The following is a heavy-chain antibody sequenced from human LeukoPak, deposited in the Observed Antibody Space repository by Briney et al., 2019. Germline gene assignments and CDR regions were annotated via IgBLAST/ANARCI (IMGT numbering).Heavy chain of an antibody. D-gene: IGHD3-3*01. CDR1: GFTFSSYG. V-gene: IGHV3-33*01. Sequence: GRSLRLSCAASGFTFSSYGMHWVRQAPDKGLEWVAVIWYDESNKYYADSVKGRFTISRDNSKNTLYLQMNSLRAEDTAVYYCARDYDFWSGYPFDYWGQGTLVTVSS. CDR3: ARDYDFWSGYPFDY. J-gene: IGHJ4*02. CDR2: IWYDESNK.